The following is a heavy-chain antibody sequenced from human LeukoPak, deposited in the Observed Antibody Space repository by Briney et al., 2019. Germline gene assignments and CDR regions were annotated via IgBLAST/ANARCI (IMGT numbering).Heavy chain of an antibody. Sequence: ASVKVSCKTSGYTFTSYAISWVRQASGQGLEWMGWINTNTGNPTYAQGFAGRYVFSLDTSVSTAYLQISGLKADDTAVYYCGRDPKLGIRGYTYGYIDSWGQGTLVIVSS. CDR1: GYTFTSYA. CDR3: GRDPKLGIRGYTYGYIDS. J-gene: IGHJ4*02. D-gene: IGHD5-18*01. V-gene: IGHV7-4-1*02. CDR2: INTNTGNP.